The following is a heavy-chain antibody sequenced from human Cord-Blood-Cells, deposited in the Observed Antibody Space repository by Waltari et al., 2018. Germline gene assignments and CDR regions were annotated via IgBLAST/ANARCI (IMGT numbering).Heavy chain of an antibody. CDR2: INAGNGNT. Sequence: HVQLVQSGAEVTKPGASVKVSCKPPGYTLTSYAMHWVRQAPGQRLEWMGWINAGNGNTKYSQKFQGRVTITRDTSASTAYMELSSLRSEDTAVYYCARTVNEGYSYGDPFYYYGMDVWGQGP. J-gene: IGHJ6*01. CDR1: GYTLTSYA. CDR3: ARTVNEGYSYGDPFYYYGMDV. D-gene: IGHD5-18*01. V-gene: IGHV1-3*01.